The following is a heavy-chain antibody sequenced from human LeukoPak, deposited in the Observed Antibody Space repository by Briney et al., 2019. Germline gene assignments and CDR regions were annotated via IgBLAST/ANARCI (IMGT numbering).Heavy chain of an antibody. Sequence: PSGTLSLTCAVSGGSISSDNWWSWVRQPPGKGLEWIGEIYHSGTTNYNPSLKSRVTISVDKSKNQFFLKVNSATAADTAMYYCAGSSWFSLDFWGQGTLVTVSS. CDR1: GGSISSDNW. D-gene: IGHD6-13*01. CDR2: IYHSGTT. J-gene: IGHJ4*02. V-gene: IGHV4-4*02. CDR3: AGSSWFSLDF.